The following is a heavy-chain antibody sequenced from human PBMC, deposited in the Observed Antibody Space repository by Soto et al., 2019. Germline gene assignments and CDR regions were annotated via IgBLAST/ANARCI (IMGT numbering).Heavy chain of an antibody. CDR3: ARVSNTLHTYYGMDV. CDR2: TRIKANSYTT. Sequence: EVQLVESGGGLVQPGGSLRLSCAASGFTFSDHQMDWVRQAPGKGLEWVGRTRIKANSYTTEYAASVKGRFTISRDDSKISLYLQMNSLKTEDTAVYYCARVSNTLHTYYGMDVWGQGTTVTVSS. D-gene: IGHD4-4*01. CDR1: GFTFSDHQ. V-gene: IGHV3-72*01. J-gene: IGHJ6*02.